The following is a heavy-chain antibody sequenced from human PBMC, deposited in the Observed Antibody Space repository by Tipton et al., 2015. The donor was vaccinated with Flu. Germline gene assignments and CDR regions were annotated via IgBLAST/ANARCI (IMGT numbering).Heavy chain of an antibody. CDR2: IKQDGSES. Sequence: SLRLSCAASGFTFNTYWMTWVRQAPGKGLEWVANIKQDGSESYYVDSVRDRFTISRDNAKNSLSLQMSSLRAEDTAVYFCARFRHESDSYYNKRGFDDWGQGSLVTVS. CDR1: GFTFNTYW. CDR3: ARFRHESDSYYNKRGFDD. V-gene: IGHV3-7*01. J-gene: IGHJ4*02. D-gene: IGHD3-10*01.